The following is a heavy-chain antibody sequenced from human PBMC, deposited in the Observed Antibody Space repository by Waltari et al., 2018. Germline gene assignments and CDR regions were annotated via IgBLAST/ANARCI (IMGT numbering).Heavy chain of an antibody. CDR1: GFPFSPSG. Sequence: QVQLVESGGGVVRPGRSLRLSCAASGFPFSPSGLHWVRQAPGKGLEWVAVISDDGSSTYYGDSVKGRFTLSRDNSRNTLNLQMNRLRTEDTAMYYCVSYPIFQGAVDAFDIWGQGTMVTVSS. V-gene: IGHV3-30*03. CDR3: VSYPIFQGAVDAFDI. D-gene: IGHD3-3*02. J-gene: IGHJ3*02. CDR2: ISDDGSST.